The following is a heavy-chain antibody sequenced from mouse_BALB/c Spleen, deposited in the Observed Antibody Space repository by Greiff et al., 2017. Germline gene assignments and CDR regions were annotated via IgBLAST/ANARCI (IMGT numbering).Heavy chain of an antibody. D-gene: IGHD1-2*01. CDR2: INPSSGYT. CDR1: GYSFTSYT. Sequence: QVQLQQSAADLARPAASVSMSCKASGYSFTSYTMHWVNQRPGQGLEWIGYINPSSGYTEYNQKFKDKTTLTADKSSSTAYMQLSSLTSEDSAVYYCARRGGGYYGFYAMDYWGQGTSVTVSA. V-gene: IGHV1-4*02. CDR3: ARRGGGYYGFYAMDY. J-gene: IGHJ4*01.